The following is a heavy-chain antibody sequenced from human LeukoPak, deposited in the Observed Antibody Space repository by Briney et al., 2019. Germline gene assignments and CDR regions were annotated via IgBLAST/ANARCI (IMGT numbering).Heavy chain of an antibody. CDR1: GFTFNNYN. CDR2: ITSSGTYI. Sequence: GGSLRLSCAASGFTFNNYNMNWVRQAPGKALEWVSSITSSGTYIFYADSVKGRFTISRDNAKNTLYLQMGSLRAEDMAVYYCARGPSYGLLYYYYYYMDVWGKGTTVTISS. V-gene: IGHV3-21*01. D-gene: IGHD3-16*01. CDR3: ARGPSYGLLYYYYYYMDV. J-gene: IGHJ6*03.